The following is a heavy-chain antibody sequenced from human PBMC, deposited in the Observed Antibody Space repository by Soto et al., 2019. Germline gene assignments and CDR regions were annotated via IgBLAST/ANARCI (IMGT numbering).Heavy chain of an antibody. J-gene: IGHJ4*02. CDR2: ISYDGSNK. CDR1: GFTFSSYT. CDR3: ARSGGSYFGPFDY. V-gene: IGHV3-30-3*01. Sequence: QPGGSLRLSCAASGFTFSSYTMHWVRQAPGKGLEWVAVISYDGSNKYYADSVKGRFTISRDNSKNTLYLQMNSLRTEDTAVFYCARSGGSYFGPFDYWGQGTLVTVSS. D-gene: IGHD1-26*01.